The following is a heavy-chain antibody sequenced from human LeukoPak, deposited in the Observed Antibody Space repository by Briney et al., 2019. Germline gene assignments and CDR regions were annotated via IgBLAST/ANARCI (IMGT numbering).Heavy chain of an antibody. Sequence: PSETLSLTCIVSGGSISRSSYYWGWLRQPPGKGLEWIGSISDSGSTYYSPSLRSRVTISVDTSKNQFSLKLRFVTAADTAVYYCARQGIWFGELVVWGQGTTVTVSS. CDR2: ISDSGST. CDR1: GGSISRSSYY. D-gene: IGHD3-10*01. J-gene: IGHJ6*02. V-gene: IGHV4-39*01. CDR3: ARQGIWFGELVV.